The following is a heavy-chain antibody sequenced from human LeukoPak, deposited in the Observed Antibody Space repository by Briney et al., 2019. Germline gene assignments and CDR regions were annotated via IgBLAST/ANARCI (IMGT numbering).Heavy chain of an antibody. CDR1: GYTFTNYG. Sequence: ASVEVSCKASGYTFTNYGLSWVRQAPGQGLEWMGWISPYNGNTNYAQKLQGRVIVTTDTSTTTAYMELRSLRSDDTAVYYCTRTVLDCKNGVCYDYWGQGTPVTVSS. J-gene: IGHJ4*02. D-gene: IGHD2-8*01. V-gene: IGHV1-18*01. CDR3: TRTVLDCKNGVCYDY. CDR2: ISPYNGNT.